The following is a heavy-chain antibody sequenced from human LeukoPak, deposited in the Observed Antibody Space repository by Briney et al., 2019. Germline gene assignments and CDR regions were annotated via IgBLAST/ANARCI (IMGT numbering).Heavy chain of an antibody. J-gene: IGHJ4*02. V-gene: IGHV3-20*04. CDR1: GFTFDDYG. CDR2: INWNGGST. Sequence: GGSLRLSCAASGFTFDDYGIRWGRQAPGKGLEWGSGINWNGGSTGYADSVKGRFAISRDNAKNSLYLQMNSLRAEDTVLYYCARDKSSPTLPLDYWGQGTLVTVSS. CDR3: ARDKSSPTLPLDY.